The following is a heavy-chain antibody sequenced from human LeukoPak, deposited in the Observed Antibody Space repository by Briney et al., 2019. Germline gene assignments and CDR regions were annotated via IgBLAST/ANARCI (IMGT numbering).Heavy chain of an antibody. CDR1: GFTFSDYY. V-gene: IGHV3-11*01. J-gene: IGHJ3*02. Sequence: KPGGSLRLSCATSGFTFSDYYMSWIRQAPGKGLEWVSYISSSGSTIYYADSVKGRFTISRDNAKNSLYLQMNSLRAEDTAVHYCARDTPRGYSFYFDIWGQGTMVTVSS. CDR3: ARDTPRGYSFYFDI. D-gene: IGHD2-21*01. CDR2: ISSSGSTI.